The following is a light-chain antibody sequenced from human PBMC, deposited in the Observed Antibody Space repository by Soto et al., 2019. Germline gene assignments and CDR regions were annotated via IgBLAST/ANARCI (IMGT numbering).Light chain of an antibody. V-gene: IGKV3-20*01. Sequence: DIVLTQSPGTLCLSPGERATLSCRASQSVSSSYLAWYQQKRGQAPRLLIYSASSRAAGIPDRFSGSGSGTDFTLTIMRLEPEDFAVYYCQQYGNSPWTFGQGTKVEI. CDR3: QQYGNSPWT. CDR1: QSVSSSY. J-gene: IGKJ1*01. CDR2: SAS.